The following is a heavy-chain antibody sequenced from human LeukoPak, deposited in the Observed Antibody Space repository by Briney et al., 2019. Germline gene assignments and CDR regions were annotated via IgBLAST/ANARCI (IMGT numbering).Heavy chain of an antibody. CDR3: GRDPVWGSFFDY. D-gene: IGHD3-16*01. CDR1: GGSISSYY. V-gene: IGHV4-59*01. CDR2: IYYSGST. Sequence: PSETLSLTCTVSGGSISSYYWSWIRQPPGKGPEWIGYIYYSGSTNYNPSLKSRVTISVDTSRKQLSLKVSSVTAADTAVYYCGRDPVWGSFFDYWGQGALVTVSS. J-gene: IGHJ4*02.